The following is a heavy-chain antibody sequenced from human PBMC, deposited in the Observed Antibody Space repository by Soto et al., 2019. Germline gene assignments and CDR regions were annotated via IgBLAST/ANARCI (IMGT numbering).Heavy chain of an antibody. CDR1: GGSISSSSYY. Sequence: SETLSLTCTVSGGSISSSSYYWGWIRQPPGKGLEWIGSIYYSGSTYYNPSLKSRVTISVDTSKNQFSLKLSSVTATDTAVYYCARRGIPDYYYYGMDVWGQGTTVTVSS. CDR3: ARRGIPDYYYYGMDV. CDR2: IYYSGST. V-gene: IGHV4-39*01. D-gene: IGHD1-26*01. J-gene: IGHJ6*02.